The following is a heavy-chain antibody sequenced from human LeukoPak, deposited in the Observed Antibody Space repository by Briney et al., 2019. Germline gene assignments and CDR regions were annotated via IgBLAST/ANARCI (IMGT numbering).Heavy chain of an antibody. CDR2: IYYSGST. Sequence: SETLSLTCTVSGGSISSSSYYWGWIRQPPGKGLEWIGSIYYSGSTYYNPSLKSRVTISVDTSKNQFSLKLSSVTASDTAMYYCAIQWGYGGYDYWGQGTLVTVSS. CDR1: GGSISSSSYY. CDR3: AIQWGYGGYDY. J-gene: IGHJ4*02. D-gene: IGHD5-12*01. V-gene: IGHV4-39*07.